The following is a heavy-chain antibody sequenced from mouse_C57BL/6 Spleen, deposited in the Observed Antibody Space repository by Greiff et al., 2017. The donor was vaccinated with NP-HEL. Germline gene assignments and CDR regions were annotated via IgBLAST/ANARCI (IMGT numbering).Heavy chain of an antibody. V-gene: IGHV1-82*01. CDR1: GYAFSSSW. CDR2: IYPGDGDT. CDR3: ARDYDEGFAY. Sequence: QVQLQQSGPELVKPGASVKISCKASGYAFSSSWMNWVKQRPGKGLEWIGRIYPGDGDTNYNGKFKGKATLTADKSSSTAYMQLSSLTSEDSAVYFCARDYDEGFAYWGQGTLVTVSA. D-gene: IGHD2-4*01. J-gene: IGHJ3*01.